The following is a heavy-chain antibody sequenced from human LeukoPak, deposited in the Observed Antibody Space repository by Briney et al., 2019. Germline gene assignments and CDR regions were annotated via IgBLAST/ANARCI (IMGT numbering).Heavy chain of an antibody. CDR1: GYTFTRFY. CDR2: INPSGGSG. J-gene: IGHJ4*02. CDR3: ARALAAAAGRRAAMMGD. V-gene: IGHV1-46*01. D-gene: IGHD6-13*01. Sequence: ASVKVSCKASGYTFTRFYIHWVRQAPGQGLEWMGIINPSGGSGNNAQKFQGRVTMTRDMSTSTVYMELSSLRSEDTAVYYCARALAAAAGRRAAMMGDWGQGTLVTVSS.